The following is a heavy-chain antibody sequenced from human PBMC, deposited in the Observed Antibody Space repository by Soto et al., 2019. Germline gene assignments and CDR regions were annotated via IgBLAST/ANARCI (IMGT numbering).Heavy chain of an antibody. CDR3: AKDRGYSSRRTSDGMDV. CDR1: GFTFSSYG. V-gene: IGHV3-30*18. Sequence: QVQLVESGVGVVQPGRSLRLSCAASGFTFSSYGMHWVRQAPGKGLEWVAVISYDGSNKYYADSVKGRFTISRDNSKNTLYLQMNSLRAEDTAVYYCAKDRGYSSRRTSDGMDVWGQGTTVTVSS. J-gene: IGHJ6*02. CDR2: ISYDGSNK. D-gene: IGHD6-13*01.